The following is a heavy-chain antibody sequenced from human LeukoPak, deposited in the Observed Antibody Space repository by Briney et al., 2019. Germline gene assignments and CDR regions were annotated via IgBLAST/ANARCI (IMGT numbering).Heavy chain of an antibody. V-gene: IGHV1-69*04. D-gene: IGHD3-22*01. CDR3: ASPRGYDSSGYYARGFDY. CDR1: GGTFSSYA. Sequence: SVKVSCKASGGTFSSYAISWVRQAPGQGLEWMGRIIPILGIANYAQKFQGRVTITADKSTSTAYMELSSLRSEDTAVYYYASPRGYDSSGYYARGFDYWGQGTLVTVSS. CDR2: IIPILGIA. J-gene: IGHJ4*02.